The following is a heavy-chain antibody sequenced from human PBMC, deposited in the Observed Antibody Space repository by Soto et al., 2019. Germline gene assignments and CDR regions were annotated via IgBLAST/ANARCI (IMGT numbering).Heavy chain of an antibody. D-gene: IGHD5-12*01. CDR3: ARAKDSGYDGVADY. CDR2: IWYDGSNK. CDR1: GFTFSSYG. V-gene: IGHV3-33*01. J-gene: IGHJ4*02. Sequence: PGGSLRLSCAASGFTFSSYGMHWVRQAPGKGLEWVAVIWYDGSNKYYADSVKGRFTISRDNSKNTLYLQMNSLRAEDTAVYYCARAKDSGYDGVADYWGQGTLVTVSS.